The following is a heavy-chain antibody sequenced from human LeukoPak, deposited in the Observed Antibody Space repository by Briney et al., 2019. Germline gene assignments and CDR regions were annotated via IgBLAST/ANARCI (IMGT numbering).Heavy chain of an antibody. CDR1: GYVFTSYG. CDR3: AREDCSGGSCYSLSLTPVFHVFDI. Sequence: ASVKVSCKASGYVFTSYGISWVRQAPGQGLEWMGWISAYNGNTNYAPKLQGRVTMTTDTSTSTAYMELRSLRSDDTAVDYCAREDCSGGSCYSLSLTPVFHVFDIWGQGTMVTVSS. D-gene: IGHD2-15*01. V-gene: IGHV1-18*01. J-gene: IGHJ3*02. CDR2: ISAYNGNT.